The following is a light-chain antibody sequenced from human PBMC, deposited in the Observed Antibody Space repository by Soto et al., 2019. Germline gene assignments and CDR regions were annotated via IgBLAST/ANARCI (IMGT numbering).Light chain of an antibody. CDR2: PAS. CDR1: QSISSY. J-gene: IGKJ1*01. CDR3: QQSYSRPQT. V-gene: IGKV1-39*01. Sequence: DIQMTQSPSSLSPSVGDRVTITCRASQSISSYLSWYQQKPGKAPKLLIYPASSLQSGVPSRFSGSGSGTDFTLTISSLQPEDFATYYCQQSYSRPQTFGQGTKVEIK.